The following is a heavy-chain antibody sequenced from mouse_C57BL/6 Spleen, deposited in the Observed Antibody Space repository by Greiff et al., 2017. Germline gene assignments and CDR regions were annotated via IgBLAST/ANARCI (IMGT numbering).Heavy chain of an antibody. CDR3: ARSNYYGSSHWYFDV. J-gene: IGHJ1*03. Sequence: VQLQESGAELARPGASVKMSCKASGYTFTSYTMHWVKQRPGQGLEWIGYINPSSGYTKYNQKFKDKATLTADKSSSTAYKQLSCLTSEASAVYYGARSNYYGSSHWYFDVWGTGTTVTVSS. V-gene: IGHV1-4*01. CDR2: INPSSGYT. D-gene: IGHD1-1*01. CDR1: GYTFTSYT.